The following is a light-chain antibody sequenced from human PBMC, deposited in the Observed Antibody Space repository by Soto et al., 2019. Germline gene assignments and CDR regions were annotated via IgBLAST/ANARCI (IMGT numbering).Light chain of an antibody. J-gene: IGLJ1*01. Sequence: QSVLTQPPSVSGSPGQSVAISCTGTSSDVGNSNGVSWYQQPPGTAPKLMNYDVSNRPSGVPDRFSGSKSGNTASLTISGLQAEDEADYYCSSYTSSSTYVFGTGTKVTVL. CDR2: DVS. CDR3: SSYTSSSTYV. V-gene: IGLV2-18*02. CDR1: SSDVGNSNG.